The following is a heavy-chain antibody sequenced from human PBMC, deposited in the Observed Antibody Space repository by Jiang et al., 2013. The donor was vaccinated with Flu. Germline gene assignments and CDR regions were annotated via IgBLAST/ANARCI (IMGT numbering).Heavy chain of an antibody. CDR1: GGSVQWLL. V-gene: IGHV4-34*01. Sequence: PSETLSLTCAVYGGSVQWLLPEAGSARPPGKGLEWIGEINHSGSTNYNPSLKSRVTISVDTSKNQFSLKLSSVTAADTAVYYCARGSLNGRDERTTSIHPITGTTRDAFDIWGQGTMVTVSS. CDR3: ARGSLNGRDERTTSIHPITGTTRDAFDI. CDR2: INHSGST. D-gene: IGHD1-20*01. J-gene: IGHJ3*02.